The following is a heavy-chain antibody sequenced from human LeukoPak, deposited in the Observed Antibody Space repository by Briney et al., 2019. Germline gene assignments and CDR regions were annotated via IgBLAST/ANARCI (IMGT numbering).Heavy chain of an antibody. CDR2: IYSGGST. J-gene: IGHJ6*02. CDR3: ARDPVSISMVRGVTKYYYYGMDV. CDR1: GFTVSSNY. D-gene: IGHD3-10*01. Sequence: GGSLRLSCAASGFTVSSNYMSRVRQAPGKGLEWVSVIYSGGSTYYVDSVKGRFTISRDNPKNTLYLQMNSLRAEDTAVYYCARDPVSISMVRGVTKYYYYGMDVWGQGTTVTVSS. V-gene: IGHV3-66*01.